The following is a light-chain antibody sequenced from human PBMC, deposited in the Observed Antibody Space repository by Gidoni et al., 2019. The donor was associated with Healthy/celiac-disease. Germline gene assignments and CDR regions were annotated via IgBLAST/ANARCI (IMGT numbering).Light chain of an antibody. J-gene: IGLJ2*01. Sequence: SYALTHPSSVSVSPGQTASITRSGDKLGDKYACWYQQTPGQSPVLVIYQDSKRPSGIPERFSGSNSGNTATLTISGTQAMDEADYYCQAWDSSTVVFGGGTKLTVL. CDR2: QDS. V-gene: IGLV3-1*01. CDR3: QAWDSSTVV. CDR1: KLGDKY.